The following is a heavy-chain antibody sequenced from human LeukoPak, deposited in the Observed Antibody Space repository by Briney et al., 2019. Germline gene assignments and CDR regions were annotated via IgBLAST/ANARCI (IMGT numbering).Heavy chain of an antibody. CDR1: GFTFSSYS. V-gene: IGHV3-21*01. Sequence: GGSLRLSCAASGFTFSSYSKNWVRQAPGKGLEWVSSISSSSSYIYYADSVKGRFTISRDNAKNSLYLQMNSLRAEDTAVYYCARDRSYGDYADYWGQGTLVTVSS. CDR3: ARDRSYGDYADY. D-gene: IGHD4-17*01. CDR2: ISSSSSYI. J-gene: IGHJ4*02.